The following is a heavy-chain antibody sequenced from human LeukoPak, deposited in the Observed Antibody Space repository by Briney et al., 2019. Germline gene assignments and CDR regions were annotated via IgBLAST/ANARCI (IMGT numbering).Heavy chain of an antibody. D-gene: IGHD1-14*01. Sequence: GGSLRLSCAASGFTFTTYDMHWVRQAPGKGLEWVAVISSGGDIKIYADSVKGRFTISRDNSKNTLFLEVNSLRVDDTAVYYCARDYRSGAPDFLDSWGQGTLVTVSS. CDR1: GFTFTTYD. V-gene: IGHV3-30-3*01. CDR2: ISSGGDIK. J-gene: IGHJ4*02. CDR3: ARDYRSGAPDFLDS.